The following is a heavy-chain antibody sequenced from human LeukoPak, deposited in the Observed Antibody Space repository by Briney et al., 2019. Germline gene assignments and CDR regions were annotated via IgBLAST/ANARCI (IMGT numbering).Heavy chain of an antibody. Sequence: PSETLSLTCTVSGASISSGRNYWGWIRQSPGKGLEWIASINSSGNTYYNPSLQSRVSVSVDTSKNQFSVRLSSLTAADTAVYYCARHLSGTTMAHYFDHWGQGTVVTVSS. CDR2: INSSGNT. J-gene: IGHJ4*02. CDR1: GASISSGRNY. V-gene: IGHV4-39*01. D-gene: IGHD1-1*01. CDR3: ARHLSGTTMAHYFDH.